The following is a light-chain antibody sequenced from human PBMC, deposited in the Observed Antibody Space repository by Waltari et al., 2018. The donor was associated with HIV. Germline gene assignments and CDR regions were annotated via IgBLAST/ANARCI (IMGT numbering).Light chain of an antibody. V-gene: IGKV1-33*01. J-gene: IGKJ3*01. CDR3: QQYDNLFT. Sequence: DIQMTQSPSSLSASVGDRVPITCQASQDISNYLNWYQQKPGKAPKLLIYDASNLETGVPSRFSGSGPGTDFTFTISSLQPEDIATYYCQQYDNLFTFGPGTKVDIK. CDR1: QDISNY. CDR2: DAS.